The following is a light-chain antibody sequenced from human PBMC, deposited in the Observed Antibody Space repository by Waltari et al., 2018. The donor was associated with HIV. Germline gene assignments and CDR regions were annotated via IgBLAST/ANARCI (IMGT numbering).Light chain of an antibody. CDR1: NSDICCYDS. CDR2: EVT. Sequence: QSVLTQPASVSGSPGQSITLLCTGTNSDICCYDSVSWYQQHPGQAPKLLIYEVTIRSPGISYRFSGSKSGNTASMTISGLQAEDEAHYYCSSYAATTTIVFGGGTRLTVL. V-gene: IGLV2-14*03. J-gene: IGLJ3*02. CDR3: SSYAATTTIV.